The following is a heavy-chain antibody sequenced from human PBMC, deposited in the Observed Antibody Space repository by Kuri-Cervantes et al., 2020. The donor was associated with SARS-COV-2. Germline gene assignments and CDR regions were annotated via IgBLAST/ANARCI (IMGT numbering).Heavy chain of an antibody. V-gene: IGHV3-33*01. J-gene: IGHJ4*02. CDR2: RWYDGSNK. Sequence: GESLKISCAASGFTFSSYGMHWVRQAPGKGLEWVAVRWYDGSNKYYADSVKGRFTISRDNAKNTLYLQMNSLRAEDTAVYYCARIDYSISIDYWGQGTLVTVSS. CDR3: ARIDYSISIDY. CDR1: GFTFSSYG. D-gene: IGHD4-11*01.